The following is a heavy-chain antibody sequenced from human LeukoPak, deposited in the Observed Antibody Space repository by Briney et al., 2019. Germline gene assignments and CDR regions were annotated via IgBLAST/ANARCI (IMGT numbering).Heavy chain of an antibody. CDR2: IYYSGST. V-gene: IGHV4-59*01. Sequence: SETLSLTCTVSGGSITSYYWSWIRQPPGKGQDLNGYIYYSGSTNYNPSLKSRVTISVDTSKNQFSLKLSSVTAADTAVYYCARDNYDILTGYYNRYFDLWGRGTLVTVSS. J-gene: IGHJ2*01. CDR1: GGSITSYY. CDR3: ARDNYDILTGYYNRYFDL. D-gene: IGHD3-9*01.